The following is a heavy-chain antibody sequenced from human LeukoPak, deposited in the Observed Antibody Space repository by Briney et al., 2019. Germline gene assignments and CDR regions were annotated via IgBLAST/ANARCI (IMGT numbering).Heavy chain of an antibody. D-gene: IGHD5-24*01. CDR2: IYYSGST. J-gene: IGHJ3*02. Sequence: SETLSLTCTVSGGSISSSSYYWGWIRQPPGKGLEWIGSIYYSGSTYYNPSLKSRVTISVDTSKNQFSLKLSSVTAADTAVYYCARPMSRDGYQDAFDIWGQGTMSPSLQ. CDR3: ARPMSRDGYQDAFDI. V-gene: IGHV4-39*01. CDR1: GGSISSSSYY.